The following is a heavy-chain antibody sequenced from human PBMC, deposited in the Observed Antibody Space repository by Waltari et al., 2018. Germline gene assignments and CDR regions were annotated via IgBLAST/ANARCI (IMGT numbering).Heavy chain of an antibody. V-gene: IGHV4-59*11. CDR1: GGSISSHY. CDR2: IYYSGST. Sequence: QVQLQESGPGLVKPSETLSLTCTVSGGSISSHYWSWIRQPPGKGLEWIGYIYYSGSTNYNPYLKSRVSISVDTSKNQFSLKLSSVTAADTAVYYCARGDEAYYYYGMDVWGQGTTVTVSS. CDR3: ARGDEAYYYYGMDV. J-gene: IGHJ6*02.